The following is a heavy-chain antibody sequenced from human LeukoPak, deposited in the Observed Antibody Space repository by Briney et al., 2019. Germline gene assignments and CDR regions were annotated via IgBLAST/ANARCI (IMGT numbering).Heavy chain of an antibody. CDR3: ARGPRGAGYNWFDP. CDR1: GFTFSSYG. Sequence: GRSLRLSCAASGFTFSSYGMHWVRQAPGKGLEWVAVISYDGSNKYYADSVKGRFTISRDNSKNTLYLQMNSLRAEDTAVYYCARGPRGAGYNWFDPWGQGTLVTVFS. J-gene: IGHJ5*02. D-gene: IGHD3-10*01. V-gene: IGHV3-30*03. CDR2: ISYDGSNK.